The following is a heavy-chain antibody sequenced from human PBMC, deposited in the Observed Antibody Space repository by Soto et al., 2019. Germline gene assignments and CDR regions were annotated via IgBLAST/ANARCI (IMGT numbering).Heavy chain of an antibody. J-gene: IGHJ4*02. Sequence: QLQLQESGPGLVKPSETLSLTCTVSGGSISSSSYYWGWIRQPPGKGLEWIGSIYYSGSTYYNPSLKSRVTISVDTSKNQFSLKLSSVTAADTAVYYCASWYGLPTLDLDYWGQGTLVTVSS. D-gene: IGHD3-16*01. CDR3: ASWYGLPTLDLDY. V-gene: IGHV4-39*01. CDR2: IYYSGST. CDR1: GGSISSSSYY.